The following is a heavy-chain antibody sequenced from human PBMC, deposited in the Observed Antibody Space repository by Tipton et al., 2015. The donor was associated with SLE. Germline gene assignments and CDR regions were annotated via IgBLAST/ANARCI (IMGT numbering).Heavy chain of an antibody. D-gene: IGHD2/OR15-2a*01. CDR1: GGSIISSSYS. V-gene: IGHV4-39*01. CDR3: ARHDGVIVGWFDP. Sequence: GLVKPSETLSLTCSVSGGSIISSSYSWGWIRQSPGKGLEWIGTISYSGSPYYNPSLKSRVTISVDTSKNQFSLNLSSVTAADTAVYYCARHDGVIVGWFDPWGQGTLVTVSS. J-gene: IGHJ5*02. CDR2: ISYSGSP.